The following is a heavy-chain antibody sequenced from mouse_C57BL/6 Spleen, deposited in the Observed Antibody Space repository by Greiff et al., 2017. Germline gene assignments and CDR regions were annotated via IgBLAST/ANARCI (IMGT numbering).Heavy chain of an antibody. CDR2: IDPETGGT. Sequence: QVQLKQSGAELVRPGASVTLSCKASGYTFTDYEMHWVKQTPVHGLEWIGAIDPETGGTAYNQKFKGKAILTADKSSSTAYMELRSLTSEDSAVYYCTEGYGNYDYWGQGTTLTVSS. CDR3: TEGYGNYDY. J-gene: IGHJ2*01. CDR1: GYTFTDYE. D-gene: IGHD2-1*01. V-gene: IGHV1-15*01.